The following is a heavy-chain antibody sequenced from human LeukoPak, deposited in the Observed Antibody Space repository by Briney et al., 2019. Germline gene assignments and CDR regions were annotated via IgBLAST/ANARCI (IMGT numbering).Heavy chain of an antibody. Sequence: GGSLRLSCAASGFTFSDYYMSWIRQAPGKGLEWVSYISSSGSTLYYADSVKGRFTISRDNAKNSLYLQMNSLRAEDTAVYYCARSYRRVTGISPIDYWGQGILVTVSS. J-gene: IGHJ4*02. CDR2: ISSSGSTL. D-gene: IGHD2-21*02. V-gene: IGHV3-11*04. CDR3: ARSYRRVTGISPIDY. CDR1: GFTFSDYY.